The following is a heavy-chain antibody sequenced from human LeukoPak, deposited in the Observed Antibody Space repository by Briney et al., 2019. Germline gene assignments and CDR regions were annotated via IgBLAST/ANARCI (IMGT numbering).Heavy chain of an antibody. CDR3: ASQCSSTSCDTNDAFDI. V-gene: IGHV4-39*07. J-gene: IGHJ3*02. D-gene: IGHD2-2*01. Sequence: SETLSLTCTVSGGSISSSYSYWGWIRQPPGKGLEWIGNIYHSGSTYYNPSLKSRVTISVDRSKNQFSLKLSSVTAADTAVYYCASQCSSTSCDTNDAFDIWGQGTMVTVSS. CDR2: IYHSGST. CDR1: GGSISSSYSY.